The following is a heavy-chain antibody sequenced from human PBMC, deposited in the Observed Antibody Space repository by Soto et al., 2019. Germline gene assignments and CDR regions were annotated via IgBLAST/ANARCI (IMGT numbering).Heavy chain of an antibody. D-gene: IGHD3-10*01. J-gene: IGHJ3*02. CDR1: GGSISSGGYS. CDR3: ARVVVRGRDDAFDI. CDR2: IYHSGST. V-gene: IGHV4-30-2*01. Sequence: QLQLQESGSGLVKPSQTLSLTCAVSGGSISSGGYSWSWIRQPPGKGLEWIGYIYHSGSTYYNPSLKSRVTISVDRSKNQISLKLSAVTAADTAVYYCARVVVRGRDDAFDIWGQGTMVTVSS.